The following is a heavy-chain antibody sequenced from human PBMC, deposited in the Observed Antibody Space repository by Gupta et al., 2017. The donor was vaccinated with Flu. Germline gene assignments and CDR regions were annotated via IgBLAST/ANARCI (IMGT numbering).Heavy chain of an antibody. J-gene: IGHJ4*02. CDR2: ISAYNGNT. V-gene: IGHV1-18*01. CDR1: GYTFTNYG. CDR3: ATEGIGPMAGRGTRDY. D-gene: IGHD6-19*01. Sequence: QIHLVQSGAEVKKPGASVKVSCKASGYTFTNYGIYWVRQAPGQGPEWMGWISAYNGNTNYPQKFQGRVTLTTDAPTSTAYMEVRSLTSDDTAMYYCATEGIGPMAGRGTRDYWGQGTLVTVSS.